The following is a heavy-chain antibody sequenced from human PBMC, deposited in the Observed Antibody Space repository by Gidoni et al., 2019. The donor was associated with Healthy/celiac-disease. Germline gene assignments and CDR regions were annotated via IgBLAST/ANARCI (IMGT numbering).Heavy chain of an antibody. V-gene: IGHV4-39*01. CDR1: GGSISSISYY. CDR2: IYYSGSP. CDR3: ARLRETYYDYVWGSYRYYFDY. D-gene: IGHD3-16*02. J-gene: IGHJ4*02. Sequence: QLQLQESGPGLVKPSETLSLTCTVPGGSISSISYYWGWLRQPPGKGLEWIGSIYYSGSPYYNPSLKSRVTISVDTSKNQFSLKLSSVTAADTAVYYCARLRETYYDYVWGSYRYYFDYWGQGTLVTVSS.